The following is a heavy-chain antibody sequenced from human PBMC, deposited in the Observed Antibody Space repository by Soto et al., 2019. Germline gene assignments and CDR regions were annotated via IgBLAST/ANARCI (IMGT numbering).Heavy chain of an antibody. Sequence: SETLSLTCTVSGDSISSYFWTWIRQPPGKALEWIGYMFHSGRTNYNPSLTSRVTMSADTSNNQFSLTLTSVTAADTAVYYCAKAVKYYDSTGYDAFAVWGPGIMVTVSS. J-gene: IGHJ3*01. CDR3: AKAVKYYDSTGYDAFAV. CDR2: MFHSGRT. V-gene: IGHV4-59*01. D-gene: IGHD3-22*01. CDR1: GDSISSYF.